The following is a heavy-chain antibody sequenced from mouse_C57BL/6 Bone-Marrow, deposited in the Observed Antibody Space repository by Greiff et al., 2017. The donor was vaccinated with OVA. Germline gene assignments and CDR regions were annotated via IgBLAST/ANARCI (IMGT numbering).Heavy chain of an antibody. D-gene: IGHD1-1*01. CDR1: GYTFTSYW. CDR2: IHPNSGST. V-gene: IGHV1-64*01. J-gene: IGHJ2*01. CDR3: ARRALLRFDY. Sequence: QVQLKEPGAELVKPGASVKLSCKASGYTFTSYWMHWVKQRPGQGLEWIGMIHPNSGSTNYNEKFKSKATLTVDKSSSTAYMQLSSLTSEDSAVYYCARRALLRFDYWGQGTTLTVSS.